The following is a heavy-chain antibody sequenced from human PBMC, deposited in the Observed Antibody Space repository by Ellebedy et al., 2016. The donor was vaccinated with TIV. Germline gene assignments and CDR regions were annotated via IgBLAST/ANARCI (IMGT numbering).Heavy chain of an antibody. CDR1: GFTFRNYD. D-gene: IGHD2-15*01. Sequence: GESLKISCAASGFTFRNYDMSWVRQAPGKGLEWVSAISGSGGTTYFTDSVKGRFIISRDNSKNTLYLQMKSLRAEDTAVYFCATSIGNWFDPWGQGTLVTVSS. J-gene: IGHJ5*02. CDR3: ATSIGNWFDP. V-gene: IGHV3-23*01. CDR2: ISGSGGTT.